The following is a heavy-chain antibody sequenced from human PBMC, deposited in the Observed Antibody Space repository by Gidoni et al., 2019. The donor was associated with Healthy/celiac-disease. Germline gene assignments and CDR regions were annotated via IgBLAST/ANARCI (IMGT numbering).Heavy chain of an antibody. Sequence: LEWVSYISSSGSTIYYADSVKGRFTISRDNAKNSLYLQMNSLRAEDTAVYYCGGGYSPVGFDYWGQGTLVTVSS. J-gene: IGHJ4*02. D-gene: IGHD5-18*01. CDR2: ISSSGSTI. V-gene: IGHV3-11*01. CDR3: GGGYSPVGFDY.